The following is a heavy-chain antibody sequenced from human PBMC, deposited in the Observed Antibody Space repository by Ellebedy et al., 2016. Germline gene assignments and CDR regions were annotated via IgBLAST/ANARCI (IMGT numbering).Heavy chain of an antibody. Sequence: ASVKVSXKASRYTFTSYDMHWVRQAPGQGLEWMGIINPSGGSTSYAQKFQGRVTMTRDTSTSTVYMELSSLRSEDTAVYYCARGGPEMATILDYWGQGTLVTVSS. CDR3: ARGGPEMATILDY. CDR2: INPSGGST. CDR1: RYTFTSYD. J-gene: IGHJ4*02. D-gene: IGHD5-24*01. V-gene: IGHV1-46*03.